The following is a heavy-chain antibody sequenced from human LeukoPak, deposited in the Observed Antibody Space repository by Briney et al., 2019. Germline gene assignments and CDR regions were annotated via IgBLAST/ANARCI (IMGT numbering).Heavy chain of an antibody. Sequence: GGSLRLSCAASGFTFDDYAMHWVRQAPGKGLEWVSGISWNSGSIGYADSVKGRFTISRDNAKNSLYLQMNSLRAEDTALYYCAKSHFGVVRYYFDYWGQGTLVTVSS. CDR1: GFTFDDYA. J-gene: IGHJ4*02. V-gene: IGHV3-9*01. D-gene: IGHD3-3*01. CDR3: AKSHFGVVRYYFDY. CDR2: ISWNSGSI.